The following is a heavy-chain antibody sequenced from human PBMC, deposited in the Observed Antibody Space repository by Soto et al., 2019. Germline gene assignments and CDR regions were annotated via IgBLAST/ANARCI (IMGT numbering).Heavy chain of an antibody. V-gene: IGHV3-33*01. J-gene: IGHJ6*03. D-gene: IGHD6-6*01. CDR3: ARWAGQQARLYYYYYYMDV. CDR2: IWYVGSNK. CDR1: GFTFSSYG. Sequence: PGGSLRLSCAASGFTFSSYGMHWVRQAPGKGLEWVAVIWYVGSNKYYAVSVKGRFTISRDNSKNTLYLQMNSLRAEDTAVYYCARWAGQQARLYYYYYYMDVWGKGTTVTVSS.